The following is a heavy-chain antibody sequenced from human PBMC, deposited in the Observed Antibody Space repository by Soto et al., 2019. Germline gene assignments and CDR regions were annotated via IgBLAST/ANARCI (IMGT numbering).Heavy chain of an antibody. Sequence: PGGSLRLSCTGSGFTFGDFGMSWFRQAPGKGLEWLSFIRSKGYGGTTESAASVRGRSITSRDDSKSIAYLQMNSLKTEDTAVYYCASLTSWSQEYYYGMDVWGQGTTVTVSS. CDR1: GFTFGDFG. D-gene: IGHD2-2*01. CDR2: IRSKGYGGTT. V-gene: IGHV3-49*03. J-gene: IGHJ6*02. CDR3: ASLTSWSQEYYYGMDV.